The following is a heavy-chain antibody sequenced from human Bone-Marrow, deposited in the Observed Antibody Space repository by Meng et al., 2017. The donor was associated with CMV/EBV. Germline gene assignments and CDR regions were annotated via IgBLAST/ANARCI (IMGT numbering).Heavy chain of an antibody. CDR3: VRGGRIQLWVGAY. CDR2: LNSDGSRA. CDR1: GFSFSNYW. D-gene: IGHD3-10*01. V-gene: IGHV3-74*01. J-gene: IGHJ4*02. Sequence: CAASGFSFSNYWMHWVRQVPGKGPVWVSRLNSDGSRATYADSVKGRFTISRDNAKNTLYLQMNSLRVEDTAVYYCVRGGRIQLWVGAYWGQGTLVTVSS.